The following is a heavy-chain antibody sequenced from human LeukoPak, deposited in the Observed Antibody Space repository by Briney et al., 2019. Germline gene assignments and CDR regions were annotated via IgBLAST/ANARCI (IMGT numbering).Heavy chain of an antibody. CDR1: GGSISSSSHF. D-gene: IGHD2-15*01. CDR3: ARHENIVVVASATAFVY. V-gene: IGHV4-39*01. CDR2: IYYSGNT. J-gene: IGHJ4*02. Sequence: SETLSLTCSVSGGSISSSSHFWGWIRQPPGKGLEWIGSIYYSGNTYYNPSLKSRVTMSVDTSKNHFSLKVTSVTAADTAMYYCARHENIVVVASATAFVYWGQGTLVTVSS.